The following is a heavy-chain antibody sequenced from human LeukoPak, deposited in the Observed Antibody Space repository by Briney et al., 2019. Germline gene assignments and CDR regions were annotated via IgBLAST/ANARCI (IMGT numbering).Heavy chain of an antibody. CDR3: ARVDLLTGYYFFDY. CDR1: GYTFTNYG. CDR2: IRGDNGNT. V-gene: IGHV1-18*01. J-gene: IGHJ4*02. Sequence: ASVKVSCKASGYTFTNYGISWVPQAPGQGLEWVGWIRGDNGNTNYAQKLQGRVTMTTDTSTSTAYMELRSLGSDETAVYYCARVDLLTGYYFFDYWGQGTLVTVSS. D-gene: IGHD3-9*01.